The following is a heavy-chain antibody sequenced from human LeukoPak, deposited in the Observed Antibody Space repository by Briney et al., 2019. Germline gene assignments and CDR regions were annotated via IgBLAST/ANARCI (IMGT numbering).Heavy chain of an antibody. Sequence: KPSETLSLTCAVYGGSFSGYYWSWIRQPPGKGLEWIGEINHSGSTNYNPSLKSRVTISVDTSKNQFSLKLSSVTAADTAVYYCARIYKAMGIDYWGQGTLVTVSS. CDR1: GGSFSGYY. CDR2: INHSGST. V-gene: IGHV4-34*01. D-gene: IGHD1-1*01. CDR3: ARIYKAMGIDY. J-gene: IGHJ4*02.